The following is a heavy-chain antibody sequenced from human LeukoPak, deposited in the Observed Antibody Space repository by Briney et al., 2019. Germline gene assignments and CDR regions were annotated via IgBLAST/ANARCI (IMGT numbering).Heavy chain of an antibody. Sequence: PGGSLRLSCAASGLTFSSYSMNWVRQAPGKGLEWVSSISSSSSYIYYADSVKGRFTISRDNAKNSLYLQMNSLRAEDTAVYYCARYYYDSSGYYFFFDYWGQGTLVTVSS. CDR3: ARYYYDSSGYYFFFDY. J-gene: IGHJ4*02. CDR1: GLTFSSYS. V-gene: IGHV3-21*01. D-gene: IGHD3-22*01. CDR2: ISSSSSYI.